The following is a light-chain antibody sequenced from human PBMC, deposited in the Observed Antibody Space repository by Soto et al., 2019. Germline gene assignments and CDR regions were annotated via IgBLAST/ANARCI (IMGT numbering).Light chain of an antibody. J-gene: IGLJ1*01. CDR1: SSYVGSYNL. V-gene: IGLV2-23*02. CDR2: EVS. CDR3: CSYAGSSTYV. Sequence: SALTQPASVTGSPVQSITISCTGTSSYVGSYNLVSWYQQHPGKAPKLMIYEVSKRPSGVSNRFSGSKSGNTASLTISGLQAEDEADYYCCSYAGSSTYVFGTGTKVTVL.